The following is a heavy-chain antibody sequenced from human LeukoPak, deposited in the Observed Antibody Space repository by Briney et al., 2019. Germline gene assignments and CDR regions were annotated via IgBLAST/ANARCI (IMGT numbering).Heavy chain of an antibody. CDR1: GGSISGSSYY. V-gene: IGHV4-39*07. J-gene: IGHJ6*02. CDR2: INHSGST. Sequence: SETLSLTCAVSGGSISGSSYYWSWIRQPPGKGLEWIGEINHSGSTNYNPSLKSRVTISVDTSKNQFSLKLSSVTAADTAVYYCARGWPIGLRGYYYYGMDVWGQGTTVTVSS. D-gene: IGHD1-26*01. CDR3: ARGWPIGLRGYYYYGMDV.